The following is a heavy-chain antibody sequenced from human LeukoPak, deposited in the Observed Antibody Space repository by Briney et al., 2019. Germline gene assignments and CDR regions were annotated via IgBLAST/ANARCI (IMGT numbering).Heavy chain of an antibody. CDR3: ASYWGPYDNSGAYFDY. J-gene: IGHJ4*02. D-gene: IGHD3-22*01. Sequence: PSEPLSLPCTVPGDSISSSSYHWVWVRQPPGKGLEWIASIHYTGSTYYNPSLKSRVNISVDTSKNQFSLKLRPVTAADTAMYYCASYWGPYDNSGAYFDYWGQGTLVTVSS. CDR1: GDSISSSSYH. CDR2: IHYTGST. V-gene: IGHV4-39*01.